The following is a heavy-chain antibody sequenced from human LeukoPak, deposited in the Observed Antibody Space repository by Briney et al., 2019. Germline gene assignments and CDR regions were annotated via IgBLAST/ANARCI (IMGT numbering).Heavy chain of an antibody. D-gene: IGHD3-10*01. CDR3: AADWASSGFYYYGMDV. Sequence: SVKVFCKASGFTFTNSAMQWVRQARGQRLEWIGWIVVGNGDTNYAQKFQERVTITRDMSSSTAYMELSSLRSEDTAVYYCAADWASSGFYYYGMDVWGQGTTVTVSS. J-gene: IGHJ6*02. CDR2: IVVGNGDT. V-gene: IGHV1-58*02. CDR1: GFTFTNSA.